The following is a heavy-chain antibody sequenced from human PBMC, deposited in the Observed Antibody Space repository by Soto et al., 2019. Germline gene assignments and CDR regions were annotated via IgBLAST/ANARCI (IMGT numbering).Heavy chain of an antibody. D-gene: IGHD2-2*01. CDR2: ISACNGNT. CDR3: ARGPDCRSTSGRAYYYYYMDF. Sequence: ASVKVSCKASGYTFTSYGISWVRQAPGQGLEWMGWISACNGNTNYAQKLQGRVTMTTDTSTSTAYMELRSLRSDDTAVYYCARGPDCRSTSGRAYYYYYMDFWGKGTTVTVSS. J-gene: IGHJ6*03. CDR1: GYTFTSYG. V-gene: IGHV1-18*01.